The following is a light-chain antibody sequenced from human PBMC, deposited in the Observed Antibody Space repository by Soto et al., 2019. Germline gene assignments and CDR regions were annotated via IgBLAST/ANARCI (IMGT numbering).Light chain of an antibody. CDR1: SSDIGGYYY. CDR3: TSYSSSNTFYV. V-gene: IGLV2-14*01. CDR2: QVT. J-gene: IGLJ1*01. Sequence: QSALTQPASVSGSPGQSITISCTGTSSDIGGYYYVSWYQHHPGKAPKLITYQVTNRPSGVSYRFSGSKSGNTASLTISGLQAEDEADYYCTSYSSSNTFYVFGAGTKVTVL.